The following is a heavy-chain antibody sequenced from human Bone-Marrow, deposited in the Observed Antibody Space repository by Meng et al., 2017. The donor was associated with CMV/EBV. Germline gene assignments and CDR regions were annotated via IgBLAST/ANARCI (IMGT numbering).Heavy chain of an antibody. D-gene: IGHD3-22*01. J-gene: IGHJ5*02. V-gene: IGHV4-38-2*02. Sequence: SETLSLTCTVSGSSMRSGYYWGWIRQPPGKGLEWIGSIYHSGSTYYNLSLKSRVIISIDMSKNQFSLKLSSVTAADTAVYYCAREGPQSTAFSDRGWFDPWGQGTPVTVSS. CDR1: GSSMRSGYY. CDR2: IYHSGST. CDR3: AREGPQSTAFSDRGWFDP.